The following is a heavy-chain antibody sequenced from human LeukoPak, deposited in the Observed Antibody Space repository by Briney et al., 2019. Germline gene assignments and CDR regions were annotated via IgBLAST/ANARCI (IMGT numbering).Heavy chain of an antibody. J-gene: IGHJ4*02. D-gene: IGHD1-14*01. Sequence: ASVKVSCTPCGYTFTTYYMHWVRQAPGQGLEWVGRIITDDGDTIYGQKFRGRVTLTRDTSTATVYMELSRLTSDDTAVYYCARGGPYHGFDYWGEGTLVTFSS. CDR2: IITDDGDT. CDR1: GYTFTTYY. CDR3: ARGGPYHGFDY. V-gene: IGHV1-2*02.